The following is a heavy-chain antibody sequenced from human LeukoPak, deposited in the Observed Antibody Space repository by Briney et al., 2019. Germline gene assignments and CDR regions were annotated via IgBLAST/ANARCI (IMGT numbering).Heavy chain of an antibody. V-gene: IGHV1-2*02. J-gene: IGHJ4*02. CDR1: GYTFTGYY. CDR3: ARGKRAAPSNYVSSFRYYFDY. CDR2: VNPNRGGT. D-gene: IGHD4-11*01. Sequence: ASVNVSCKASGYTFTGYYMHGVRGAPGQGLEWMGWVNPNRGGTNYAQKFQGRVTMTRDTSISTAYMELSRLRSDDTAVYYCARGKRAAPSNYVSSFRYYFDYWGQGTLVTVSS.